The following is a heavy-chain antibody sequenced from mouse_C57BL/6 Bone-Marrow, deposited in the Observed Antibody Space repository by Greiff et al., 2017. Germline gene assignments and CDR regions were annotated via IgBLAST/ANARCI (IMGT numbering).Heavy chain of an antibody. CDR3: TRQELGYAMDY. V-gene: IGHV5-6*01. CDR1: GFTFSSYG. Sequence: EVKLVESGGDLVKPGGSLKLSCAASGFTFSSYGMSWVRQTPDKRLEWVATISSGGSYTYYPDSVKGRFTISRDNAKNTLYLQMSSLKSEDTAMYYGTRQELGYAMDYWGQGTSVTVSS. CDR2: ISSGGSYT. D-gene: IGHD3-1*01. J-gene: IGHJ4*01.